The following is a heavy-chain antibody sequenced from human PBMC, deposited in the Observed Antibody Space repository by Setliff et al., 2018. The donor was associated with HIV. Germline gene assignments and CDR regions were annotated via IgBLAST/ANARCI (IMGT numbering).Heavy chain of an antibody. CDR2: IFHSGST. V-gene: IGHV4-4*02. Sequence: PSETLSLTCAVSGGSISSTNWWSWVRQPPGKGLEWIGEIFHSGSTNYNPSLKSRVTISVDKSKNQFSLKLNSVTAADTAVYYCASSGCLPYFDYWGQGTLVTVSS. J-gene: IGHJ4*02. CDR3: ASSGCLPYFDY. CDR1: GGSISSTNW. D-gene: IGHD2-8*01.